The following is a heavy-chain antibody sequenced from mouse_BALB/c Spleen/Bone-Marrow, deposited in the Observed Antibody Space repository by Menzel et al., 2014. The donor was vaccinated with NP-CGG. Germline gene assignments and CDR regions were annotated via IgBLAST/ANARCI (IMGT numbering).Heavy chain of an antibody. D-gene: IGHD2-4*01. Sequence: DVQLVESGGGLVKPGGSLKLSCAASGFTFSSYAMSWVRQTPEKRLEWVAAISSGGSYTYYPDSVKGRFTISRDNAKNTLCLQMSSLRSEDTAMYYCARQYDYEGAWFAYWGQGTLVTVSA. CDR3: ARQYDYEGAWFAY. J-gene: IGHJ3*01. CDR2: ISSGGSYT. V-gene: IGHV5-9-3*01. CDR1: GFTFSSYA.